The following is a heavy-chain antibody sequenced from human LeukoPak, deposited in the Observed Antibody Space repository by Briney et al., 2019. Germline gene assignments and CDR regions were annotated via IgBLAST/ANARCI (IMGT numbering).Heavy chain of an antibody. CDR1: GGSFSGYY. J-gene: IGHJ4*02. V-gene: IGHV4-34*01. D-gene: IGHD4-17*01. Sequence: SETLSLTCAVYGGSFSGYYWSWIRQPPGKGLEWIGEINHSGSTNYNPSLKSRVTISVDTSKNQFSLKLSSVTAADTAVYYCARGLRSSYWDQGTLVTASS. CDR3: ARGLRSSY. CDR2: INHSGST.